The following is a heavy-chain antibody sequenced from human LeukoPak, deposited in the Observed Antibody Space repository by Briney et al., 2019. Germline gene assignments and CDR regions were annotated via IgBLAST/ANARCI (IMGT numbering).Heavy chain of an antibody. CDR2: ISAYNGNT. V-gene: IGHV1-18*01. J-gene: IGHJ4*02. Sequence: ASVKVSCKASGYTFTSYGISWVRQAPGQGLEWMGWISAYNGNTNYAQKLQGRVTMTTATSTRTAYMELRRLRSDDTAVYYCARVTLGSGGYKPDFDGYWGQGPLVTVSS. CDR1: GYTFTSYG. D-gene: IGHD6-19*01. CDR3: ARVTLGSGGYKPDFDGY.